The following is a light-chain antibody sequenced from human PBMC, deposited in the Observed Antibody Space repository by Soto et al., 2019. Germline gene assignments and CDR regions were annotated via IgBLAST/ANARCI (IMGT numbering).Light chain of an antibody. Sequence: DIVMTQSPDSLAVSLGERANINCKSSQSVLYDSNNKNYLAGYQQKPGQPPKLLIYWASTREIGVPDRFSGSGAATDFTLTSSSLQAKDVGVYFCHQFYGAPFGFGGWTKVEIK. CDR1: QSVLYDSNNKNY. CDR3: HQFYGAPFG. J-gene: IGKJ4*01. CDR2: WAS. V-gene: IGKV4-1*01.